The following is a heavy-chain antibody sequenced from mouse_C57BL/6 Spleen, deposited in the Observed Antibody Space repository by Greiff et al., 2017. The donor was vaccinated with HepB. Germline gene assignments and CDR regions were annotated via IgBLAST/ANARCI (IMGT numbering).Heavy chain of an antibody. V-gene: IGHV14-4*01. CDR1: GFNIKDDY. J-gene: IGHJ2*01. D-gene: IGHD2-3*01. CDR3: TGDDFDY. CDR2: IDPENGDT. Sequence: EVQLQQSGAELVRPGASVKLSCTASGFNIKDDYMHWVKQRPEQGLEWIGWIDPENGDTEYASKFQGKATITADTSSNTAYLQLSSLTSEDTAVYYCTGDDFDYWGQGTTLTVSS.